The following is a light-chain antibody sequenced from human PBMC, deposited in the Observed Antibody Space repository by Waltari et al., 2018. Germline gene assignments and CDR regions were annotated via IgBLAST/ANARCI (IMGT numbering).Light chain of an antibody. CDR2: EVS. CDR1: SSDVGGYNY. Sequence: QSALTQPASVSGSPGQSITISCTGTSSDVGGYNYFSCYQQHPGKAPKLMINEVSNRPAGVSNRFAGSKSGTTASLTISGLQAEDEADYYCSSYTSSSTLVVFGGGTKLTVL. CDR3: SSYTSSSTLVV. J-gene: IGLJ2*01. V-gene: IGLV2-14*01.